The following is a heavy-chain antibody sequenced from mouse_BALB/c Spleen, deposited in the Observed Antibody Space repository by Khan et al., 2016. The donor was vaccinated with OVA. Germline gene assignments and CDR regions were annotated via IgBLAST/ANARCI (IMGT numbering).Heavy chain of an antibody. V-gene: IGHV5-6*01. CDR2: VSTGGSYT. D-gene: IGHD1-1*01. J-gene: IGHJ3*01. CDR1: GFTFSTYG. CDR3: TRLAYYYDSEGFAY. Sequence: EVQGVESGGDLVKPGGSLKLSCAASGFTFSTYGMSWVRQTPDKRLEWVATVSTGGSYTYYPDSVKGRFTISRDNAKNTLYTQMSGLKYDDTAMFYCTRLAYYYDSEGFAYWGQGTLVTVSA.